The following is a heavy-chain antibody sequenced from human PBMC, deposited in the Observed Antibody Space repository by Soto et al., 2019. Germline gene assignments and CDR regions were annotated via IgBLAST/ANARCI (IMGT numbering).Heavy chain of an antibody. V-gene: IGHV1-69*04. CDR3: ARDYAPVAGTHYYGMDV. CDR2: IIPILGIA. D-gene: IGHD6-19*01. Sequence: SVKVSCNASGGTFSSYPISWLRQTPGQGLEWMGRIIPILGIANYAQKFQGRVTITAEKSTSTVYMELSSLRSEDKAVHYCARDYAPVAGTHYYGMDVWGQGTTVTVSS. J-gene: IGHJ6*02. CDR1: GGTFSSYP.